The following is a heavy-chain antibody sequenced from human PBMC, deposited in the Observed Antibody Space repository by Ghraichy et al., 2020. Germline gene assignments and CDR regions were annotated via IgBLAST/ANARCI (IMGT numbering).Heavy chain of an antibody. J-gene: IGHJ6*02. CDR3: ARSRQDGDILTGSEGSWYYYGMDV. CDR2: IIPIFGTA. Sequence: SVKVSCKASGGTFSSYAISWVRQAPGQGLEWMGGIIPIFGTANYAQKFQGRVTITADKSTSTAYMELSSLRSEDTAVYYCARSRQDGDILTGSEGSWYYYGMDVWGQGTTVTVSS. CDR1: GGTFSSYA. V-gene: IGHV1-69*06. D-gene: IGHD3-9*01.